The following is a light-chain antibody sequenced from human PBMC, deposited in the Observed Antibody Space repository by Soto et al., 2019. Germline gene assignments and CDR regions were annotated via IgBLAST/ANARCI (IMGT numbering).Light chain of an antibody. CDR3: QQANSFPRT. V-gene: IGKV1-12*01. CDR1: QGISSW. J-gene: IGKJ2*01. CDR2: AAS. Sequence: DIQMTQSPSSVSASIGDRVTITCRASQGISSWLAWYQQKPGNAPKLLIYAASSLQGGVPSRFSGGGSGTDFTLTINNLQPEDCATYYCQQANSFPRTFGQGTKLEIK.